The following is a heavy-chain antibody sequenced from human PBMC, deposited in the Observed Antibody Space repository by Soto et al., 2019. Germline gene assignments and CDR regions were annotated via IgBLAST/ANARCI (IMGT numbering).Heavy chain of an antibody. D-gene: IGHD1-26*01. CDR3: ARPVSAGWFDP. J-gene: IGHJ5*02. CDR2: INPSGGST. CDR1: GYTFTSYY. Sequence: ASVKVSCXASGYTFTSYYMHWVRQAPGQGLEWMGIINPSGGSTSYAQKFQGRVTMTRDTSTSTVYMELSSLRSEDTAVYYCARPVSAGWFDPWGQGTLVTVSS. V-gene: IGHV1-46*03.